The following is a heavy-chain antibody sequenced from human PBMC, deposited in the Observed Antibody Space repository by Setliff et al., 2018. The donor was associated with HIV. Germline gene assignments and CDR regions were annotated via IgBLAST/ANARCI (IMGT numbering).Heavy chain of an antibody. V-gene: IGHV4-34*01. Sequence: KASETLSLTCAVYGGSFSGYYWSWIRQPPGKGLEWIGEINHSGSTNYNPSLKSRVIISVDMSKNQFSLKLTSVTAADTAVFYCARSVMTTTNYFDYWGPGTLVTVSS. J-gene: IGHJ4*02. CDR1: GGSFSGYY. CDR2: INHSGST. CDR3: ARSVMTTTNYFDY. D-gene: IGHD4-4*01.